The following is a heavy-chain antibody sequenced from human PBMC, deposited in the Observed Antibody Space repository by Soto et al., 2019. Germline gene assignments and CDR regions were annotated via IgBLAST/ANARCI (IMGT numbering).Heavy chain of an antibody. V-gene: IGHV3-23*01. CDR3: AKHSGYDHYYDMDV. J-gene: IGHJ6*02. CDR2: IIGSGGTP. Sequence: TGGSLRLSCAASGFTFDIYAMSWVRQAPGKGLEWVSTIIGSGGTPYYADSVKGRFTISRDNSKNTLYVQMNSLSADDTAEYYCAKHSGYDHYYDMDVWGQGTTVTVSS. CDR1: GFTFDIYA. D-gene: IGHD5-12*01.